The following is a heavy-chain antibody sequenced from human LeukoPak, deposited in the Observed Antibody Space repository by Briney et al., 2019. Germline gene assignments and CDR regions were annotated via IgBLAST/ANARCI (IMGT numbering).Heavy chain of an antibody. V-gene: IGHV4-39*07. Sequence: KPSETLSLTCTVSGGSISSSSYYWGWIRQPPGKGLEWIGSIYYSGSTYYNPSLKSRVTMSVDSSNNQFSLKLSSVTAADTAVFYCARENTGSYREFDYWGQGTLVTVSS. CDR3: ARENTGSYREFDY. CDR1: GGSISSSSYY. J-gene: IGHJ4*02. D-gene: IGHD1-26*01. CDR2: IYYSGST.